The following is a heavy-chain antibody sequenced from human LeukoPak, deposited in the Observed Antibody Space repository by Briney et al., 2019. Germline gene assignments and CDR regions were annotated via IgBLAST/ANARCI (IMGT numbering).Heavy chain of an antibody. V-gene: IGHV3-21*04. CDR1: GFTFSSYS. CDR2: ISSSSSYI. Sequence: GGSLRLSCAASGFTFSSYSMNWVRQAPGKGLEWVSSISSSSSYIYYADSVKGRFTISRDNAKNSLYLQMNSLRAEDTAVYYCASMNMVRGVSRWFDPWGQGTLVTVSS. CDR3: ASMNMVRGVSRWFDP. D-gene: IGHD3-10*01. J-gene: IGHJ5*02.